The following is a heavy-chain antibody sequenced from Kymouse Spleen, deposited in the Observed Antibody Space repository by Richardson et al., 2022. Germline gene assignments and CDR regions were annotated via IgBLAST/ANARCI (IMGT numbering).Heavy chain of an antibody. V-gene: IGHV4-39*01. Sequence: QLQLQESGPGLVKPSETLSLTCTVSGGSISSSSYYWGWIRQPPGKGLEWIGSIYYSGSTYYNPSLKSRVTISVDTSKNQFSLKLSSVTAADTAVYYCARQGIQLWSYYYYYGMDVWGQGTTVTVSS. CDR2: IYYSGST. D-gene: IGHD5-18,IGHD5-18*01. J-gene: IGHJ6*02. CDR1: GGSISSSSYY. CDR3: ARQGIQLWSYYYYYGMDV.